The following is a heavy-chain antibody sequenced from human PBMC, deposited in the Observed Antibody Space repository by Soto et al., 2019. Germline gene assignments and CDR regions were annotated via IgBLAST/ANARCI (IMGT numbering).Heavy chain of an antibody. Sequence: GGSQRLSCGASGFTVINTYVSWVRQAPGKGLEWVSVIYRDGRTYYADSVKGRFTISRDNAKNSLYLQMNSLRAEDTAVYYCARFYYDSSGYLPSPYYYYYGMDVWGQGTTVTVSS. D-gene: IGHD3-22*01. CDR3: ARFYYDSSGYLPSPYYYYYGMDV. V-gene: IGHV3-66*01. J-gene: IGHJ6*02. CDR2: IYRDGRT. CDR1: GFTVINTY.